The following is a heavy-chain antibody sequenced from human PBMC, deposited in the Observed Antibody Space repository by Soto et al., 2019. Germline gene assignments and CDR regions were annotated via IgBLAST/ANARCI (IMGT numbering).Heavy chain of an antibody. Sequence: QVQLQQWGAGLLKPSETLSLTCAVYGGSFSSYYWSWIRQPPGKGLEWIGEINHSGSTNYNPSLKGRVTISVDTSKNQFSLKLSSVTAADTAVYYCARGREYYDRGAFDIWGQGTMVTVSS. CDR2: INHSGST. J-gene: IGHJ3*02. V-gene: IGHV4-34*01. CDR1: GGSFSSYY. D-gene: IGHD3-22*01. CDR3: ARGREYYDRGAFDI.